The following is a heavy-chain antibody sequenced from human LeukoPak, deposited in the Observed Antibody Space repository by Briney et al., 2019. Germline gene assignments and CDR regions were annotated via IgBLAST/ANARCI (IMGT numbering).Heavy chain of an antibody. CDR3: ARELLPLDYGDYEGQLGAFDI. CDR2: IYYSGST. Sequence: SETLSLTCTVSGGSISSGGYYWSWIRQHPGKGLEWIGYIYYSGSTYYNPSLKSRVTISVDTSKNQFSLKLSSVTAADTAVYYCARELLPLDYGDYEGQLGAFDIWGQGTMVTVSS. D-gene: IGHD4-17*01. CDR1: GGSISSGGYY. J-gene: IGHJ3*02. V-gene: IGHV4-31*03.